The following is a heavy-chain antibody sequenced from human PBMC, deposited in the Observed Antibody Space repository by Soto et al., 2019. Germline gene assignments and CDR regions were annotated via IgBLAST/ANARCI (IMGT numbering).Heavy chain of an antibody. J-gene: IGHJ4*02. Sequence: QVQLVQSGAEVKKPGASVKVSCKASGYTFTSYGISWVRPAPGQRHEWMGWISAYNGNTNYAQNLQGTVTMTTDTSTSTAYMELRVLRSDEAAGYYFARDRTPSDYGGQGTLFTVSS. D-gene: IGHD2-15*01. V-gene: IGHV1-18*01. CDR1: GYTFTSYG. CDR2: ISAYNGNT. CDR3: ARDRTPSDY.